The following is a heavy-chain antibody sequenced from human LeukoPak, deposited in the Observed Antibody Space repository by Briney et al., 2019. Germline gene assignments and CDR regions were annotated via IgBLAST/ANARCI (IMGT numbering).Heavy chain of an antibody. CDR2: IIPILGIA. D-gene: IGHD5-12*01. Sequence: SVKVSCKASGGTFSSYAISWVRQAPGQGLEWMGRIIPILGIANYAQKFQGRVTITADKSTSTAYMELSSLRSEDTAVYYCARGGYSGYDGSAGPFDYWGQGTLVTVSS. V-gene: IGHV1-69*04. CDR1: GGTFSSYA. J-gene: IGHJ4*02. CDR3: ARGGYSGYDGSAGPFDY.